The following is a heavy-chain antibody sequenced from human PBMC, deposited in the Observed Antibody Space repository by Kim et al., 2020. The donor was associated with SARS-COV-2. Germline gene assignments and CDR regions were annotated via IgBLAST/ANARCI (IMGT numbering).Heavy chain of an antibody. CDR3: ASDRYCSSTSCPNLEYFQH. V-gene: IGHV3-66*02. J-gene: IGHJ1*01. CDR1: GFTVSSNY. D-gene: IGHD2-2*01. Sequence: GGSLRLSCAASGFTVSSNYMSWVRQAPGKGLEWVSVIYSGGSTYYADSVKGRFTISRDNSKNTLYLQMNSLRAEDTAVYYCASDRYCSSTSCPNLEYFQHWGQGTLVTVSS. CDR2: IYSGGST.